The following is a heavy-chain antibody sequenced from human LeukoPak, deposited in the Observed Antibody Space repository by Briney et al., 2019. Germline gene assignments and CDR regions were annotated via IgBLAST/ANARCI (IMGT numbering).Heavy chain of an antibody. CDR3: AKDGSRGEAPLDY. CDR2: ISGSGSST. J-gene: IGHJ4*02. D-gene: IGHD2-2*01. V-gene: IGHV3-23*01. CDR1: GFTFSSYA. Sequence: GGSLRLSCAASGFTFSSYAMSWVRQAPGKGLEWVSAISGSGSSTYYADSVKGRFTISRDNSKNTLYLQMNSLRAEDTAVYYCAKDGSRGEAPLDYWGQGTLVTVSS.